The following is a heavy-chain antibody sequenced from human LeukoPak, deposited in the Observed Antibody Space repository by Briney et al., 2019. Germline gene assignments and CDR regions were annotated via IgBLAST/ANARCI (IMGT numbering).Heavy chain of an antibody. CDR3: ARGSDIVVIDI. Sequence: ASVKVSCKASGYTFIGYYMHWVRQAPGQGLEWMGWINPNSGGTNYAQKFQGRVSMTRDTPISTAYMELSRLSSDDTAVYYCARGSDIVVIDIWGQGTMVTVSS. V-gene: IGHV1-2*02. CDR1: GYTFIGYY. J-gene: IGHJ3*02. CDR2: INPNSGGT. D-gene: IGHD2-2*01.